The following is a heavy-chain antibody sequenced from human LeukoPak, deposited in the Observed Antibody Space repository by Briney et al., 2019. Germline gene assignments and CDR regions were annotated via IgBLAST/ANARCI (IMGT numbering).Heavy chain of an antibody. CDR3: AKDGHSSGYYVDY. CDR2: IKQDGSEK. CDR1: GFTFSSYW. V-gene: IGHV3-7*01. J-gene: IGHJ4*02. Sequence: GGSLRLSCAASGFTFSSYWMSWVRQAPGKGLEWVANIKQDGSEKYYVDSVKGRFTISRDNAKNSLYLQMNSLRAEDTAVYYCAKDGHSSGYYVDYWGQGTLVTVSS. D-gene: IGHD3-22*01.